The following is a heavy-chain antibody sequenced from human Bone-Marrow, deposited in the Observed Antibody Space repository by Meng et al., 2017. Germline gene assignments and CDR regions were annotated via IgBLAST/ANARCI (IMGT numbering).Heavy chain of an antibody. D-gene: IGHD3-10*01. Sequence: QGHLTQLGAGLLTPSGTLSLTCVASVGSFSDYYWSWIRQPPGKGLEWIGEINQSGSTNYNPSLESRATISVDTSQNNLSLKLSSVTAADSAVYYCARGPRFTMVRGVIRGLNWFDPWGQGTLVTVSS. CDR1: VGSFSDYY. V-gene: IGHV4-34*01. J-gene: IGHJ5*02. CDR3: ARGPRFTMVRGVIRGLNWFDP. CDR2: INQSGST.